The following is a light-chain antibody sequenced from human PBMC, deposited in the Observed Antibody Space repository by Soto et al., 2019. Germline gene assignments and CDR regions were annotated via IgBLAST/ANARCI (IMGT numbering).Light chain of an antibody. CDR3: QQLRT. CDR2: DAS. Sequence: DIQMTQSPSTLSASVGDRVTITCRASQSISSWLDWYQQKPGKAPKLLIYDASSLESGVPSRFSGSGSGTEFTRTNSSLQPDDFATYYCQQLRTFGQGTKVEIK. CDR1: QSISSW. V-gene: IGKV1-5*01. J-gene: IGKJ1*01.